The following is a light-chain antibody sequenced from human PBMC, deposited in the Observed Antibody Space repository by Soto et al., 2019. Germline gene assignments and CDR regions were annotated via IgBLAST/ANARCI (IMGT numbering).Light chain of an antibody. CDR2: KAS. CDR3: QQYHSYWT. V-gene: IGKV1-5*03. J-gene: IGKJ1*01. CDR1: RDIGRD. Sequence: QITQSPSSLSASVGDRITITCRASRDIGRDLSWYQQKPGKAPKLLIYKASSLESGVPSRFSGSGSGTEFTLTISSLQTYDFSTYYCQQYHSYWTFGQGTKVDI.